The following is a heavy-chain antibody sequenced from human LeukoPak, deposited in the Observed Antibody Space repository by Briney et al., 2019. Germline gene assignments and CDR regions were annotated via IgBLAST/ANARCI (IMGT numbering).Heavy chain of an antibody. J-gene: IGHJ4*02. CDR1: GGSISSSSYY. D-gene: IGHD3-22*01. CDR3: ARDRADYYDSSGYYYVFDY. Sequence: SETLSLTCTVSGGSISSSSYYWGWIRQPPGKGLEWIGSIYYSGSTYYNPSLKSRVTISVDTSKNQFSLKLSSVTAADTAVYYCARDRADYYDSSGYYYVFDYWGQGTLVTVSS. V-gene: IGHV4-39*07. CDR2: IYYSGST.